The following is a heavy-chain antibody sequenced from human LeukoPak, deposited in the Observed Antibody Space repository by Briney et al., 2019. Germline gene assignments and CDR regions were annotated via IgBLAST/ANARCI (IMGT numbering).Heavy chain of an antibody. V-gene: IGHV3-9*01. J-gene: IGHJ6*02. CDR2: ISWNSGSI. D-gene: IGHD3-22*01. CDR1: GFTFDDYA. CDR3: AKGLYDSSGYLYYYYGMDV. Sequence: GGSLRLSCAASGFTFDDYAMHWVRHAPGKGLEWVSGISWNSGSIGYADSVKGRFTISRDNAKNSLYLQMNGLRAEDTALYYCAKGLYDSSGYLYYYYGMDVWGQGTTVTVSS.